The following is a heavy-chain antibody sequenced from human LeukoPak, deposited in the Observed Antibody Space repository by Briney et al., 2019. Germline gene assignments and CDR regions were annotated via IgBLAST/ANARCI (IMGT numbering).Heavy chain of an antibody. Sequence: GRSLRLSCAASGFTFSSYGMHWVRQAPGKGLEWVSSISGSGDSTYYADSVKGRFTISRDNTKNTLYLQMNSPKAEDTALYYCAKDSVVIPAGWFDPWGQGTLVTVSS. CDR1: GFTFSSYG. J-gene: IGHJ5*02. V-gene: IGHV3-23*01. D-gene: IGHD2-2*01. CDR2: ISGSGDST. CDR3: AKDSVVIPAGWFDP.